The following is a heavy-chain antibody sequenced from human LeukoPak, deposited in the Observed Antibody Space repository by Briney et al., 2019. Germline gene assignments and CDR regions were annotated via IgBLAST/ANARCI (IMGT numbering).Heavy chain of an antibody. CDR1: GGSFSGYY. D-gene: IGHD6-19*01. J-gene: IGHJ6*04. V-gene: IGHV4-34*01. Sequence: SETLSLTCAVYGGSFSGYYWSWIRQPPGKGLEWIGEINHSGSTNYNPSLKSRVTMSVDTSKNQFSLTLSSVTAADTAVYYCARGHEVVMIGVAGKVGGMDVWGKGTTVTVSS. CDR3: ARGHEVVMIGVAGKVGGMDV. CDR2: INHSGST.